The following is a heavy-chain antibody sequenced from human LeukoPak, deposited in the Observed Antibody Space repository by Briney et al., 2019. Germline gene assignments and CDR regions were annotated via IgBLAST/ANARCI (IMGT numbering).Heavy chain of an antibody. J-gene: IGHJ4*02. V-gene: IGHV1-69*13. D-gene: IGHD3-10*01. CDR1: GGTFSSYA. CDR3: ARGDGSGSYYDY. CDR2: IIPIFGTA. Sequence: ASVKVSCKASGGTFSSYAISWVRQAPGQGLEWMGGIIPIFGTANYAQKFQGRVTITADESTSTAYMELSSLRSEDTAVYYCARGDGSGSYYDYWGQGTLVTVSS.